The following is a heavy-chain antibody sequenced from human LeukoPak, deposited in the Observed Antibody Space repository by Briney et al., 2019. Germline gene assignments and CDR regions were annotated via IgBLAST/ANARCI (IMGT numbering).Heavy chain of an antibody. D-gene: IGHD1-1*01. CDR1: GFTFSSYA. CDR3: AKDGTTTITFDY. V-gene: IGHV3-23*01. J-gene: IGHJ4*02. Sequence: GGSLRLSCAASGFTFSSYAMSWVRQASGKGLEWVSVISGSGGSTYYRDSVKGRFTISRDNSKNTLYLQMNSLRAEDTAVYYCAKDGTTTITFDYWGQGTLVTVSS. CDR2: ISGSGGST.